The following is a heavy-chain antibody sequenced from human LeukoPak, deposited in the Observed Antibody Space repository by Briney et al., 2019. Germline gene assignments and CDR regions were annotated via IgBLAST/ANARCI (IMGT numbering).Heavy chain of an antibody. Sequence: GGSLRLSWAASGFTFSSYWMSWVRQAAGKGLEWEANIKQDGSEKYYVDSVKGRFTISRDNAKNSLYLQMNSLRAEDTAVYYSASEPIEMATMGQWGQGTLVTVSS. CDR2: IKQDGSEK. J-gene: IGHJ4*02. CDR1: GFTFSSYW. D-gene: IGHD5-24*01. CDR3: ASEPIEMATMGQ. V-gene: IGHV3-7*01.